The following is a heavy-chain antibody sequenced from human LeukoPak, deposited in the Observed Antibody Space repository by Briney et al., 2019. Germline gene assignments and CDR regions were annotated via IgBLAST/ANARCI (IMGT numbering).Heavy chain of an antibody. CDR1: GFTFSSYW. V-gene: IGHV3-74*01. CDR2: INSDGSRT. Sequence: GGSLRLSCAASGFTFSSYWMHWVRQAPGKGLVWVSGINSDGSRTSYADSVKGRFTISRDNAKNTLYLQMNSLRAEDTAVYYCARVGGYYYDSSGYYGSAFDIWDQGTMVTVSS. D-gene: IGHD3-22*01. J-gene: IGHJ3*02. CDR3: ARVGGYYYDSSGYYGSAFDI.